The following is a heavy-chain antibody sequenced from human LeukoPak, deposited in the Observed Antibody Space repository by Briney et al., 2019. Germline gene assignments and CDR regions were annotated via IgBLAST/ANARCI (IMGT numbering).Heavy chain of an antibody. D-gene: IGHD2-2*03. CDR1: GYTFTGYY. Sequence: ASVKVSCKASGYTFTGYYMHWVRQAPGQGLEGMGWINPNSGGTNYAQKFQGRVTMTRDTSISTAYMELSRLRSEDTAVYYCARAGNVDIVVVPAAVKGLDDYYYYMDVWGKGTTVTVSS. CDR2: INPNSGGT. J-gene: IGHJ6*03. V-gene: IGHV1-2*02. CDR3: ARAGNVDIVVVPAAVKGLDDYYYYMDV.